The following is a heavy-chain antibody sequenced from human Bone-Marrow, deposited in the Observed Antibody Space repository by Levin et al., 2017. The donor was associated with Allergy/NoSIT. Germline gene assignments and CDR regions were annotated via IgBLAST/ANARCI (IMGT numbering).Heavy chain of an antibody. J-gene: IGHJ6*02. CDR3: ARSHDGSGYYRPPYYYYGMDV. D-gene: IGHD3-9*01. CDR2: IYTSGST. CDR1: GGSISSYY. V-gene: IGHV4-4*07. Sequence: PSEILSLTCTVSGGSISSYYWSWIRQPAGKGLEWIGRIYTSGSTNYNPSLKSRVTMSVDTSKNQFSLKLSSVTAADTAVYYCARSHDGSGYYRPPYYYYGMDVWGQGTTVTVSS.